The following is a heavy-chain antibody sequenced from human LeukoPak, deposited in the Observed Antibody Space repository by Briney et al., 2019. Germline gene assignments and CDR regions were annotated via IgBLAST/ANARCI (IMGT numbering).Heavy chain of an antibody. J-gene: IGHJ4*02. CDR2: INPNSGGT. Sequence: ASVKVSCKASGYTFTGYYMHWVRQAPGQGLEWMGWINPNSGGTNYAQKFQGRVTMTRDTSISTAYMELSRLRSDDTAVYYCARDSSGQQLVKFDYRGQGTLVTVSS. CDR1: GYTFTGYY. D-gene: IGHD6-13*01. CDR3: ARDSSGQQLVKFDY. V-gene: IGHV1-2*02.